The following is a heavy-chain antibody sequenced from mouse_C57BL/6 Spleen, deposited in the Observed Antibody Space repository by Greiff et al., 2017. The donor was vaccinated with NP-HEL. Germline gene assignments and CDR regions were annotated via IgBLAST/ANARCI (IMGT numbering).Heavy chain of an antibody. CDR2: IRLKSDNYAT. Sequence: EVKVVESGGGLVQPGGSMKLSCVASGFTFSNYWMNWVRQSPEKGLEWVAQIRLKSDNYATHYAESVKGRFTISRDDSKSSVYLQMNNLRAEDTGIYYCTVATVVEGYFDVWGTGTTVTVSS. V-gene: IGHV6-3*01. CDR3: TVATVVEGYFDV. J-gene: IGHJ1*03. CDR1: GFTFSNYW. D-gene: IGHD1-1*01.